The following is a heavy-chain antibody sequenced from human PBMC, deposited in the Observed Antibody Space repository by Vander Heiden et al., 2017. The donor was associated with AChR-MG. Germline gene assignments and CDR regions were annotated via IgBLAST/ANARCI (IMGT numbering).Heavy chain of an antibody. V-gene: IGHV3-30*18. CDR3: AKGMVGITTSSGYYFDY. CDR1: GFTFSSYG. CDR2: ISYDGSNK. D-gene: IGHD2-21*01. J-gene: IGHJ4*01. Sequence: QVQLVESGGGVVQPGRSLRLSCAASGFTFSSYGMHWVRQAPGKGLEWVAVISYDGSNKYYADSVKGRFTISRDNSKNTLYLQMNSLRAEDTAVYYCAKGMVGITTSSGYYFDYWGHGTLVTVSS.